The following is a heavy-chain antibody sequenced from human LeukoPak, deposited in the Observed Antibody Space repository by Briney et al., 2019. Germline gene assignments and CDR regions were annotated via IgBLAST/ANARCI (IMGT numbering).Heavy chain of an antibody. V-gene: IGHV1-24*01. CDR2: FDPEDGET. J-gene: IGHJ4*02. CDR3: ATAGIAAAGTRKPLDY. D-gene: IGHD6-13*01. CDR1: GYTLTELS. Sequence: ASVKVSCKVSGYTLTELSMHWVRQAPGKGIEWMGGFDPEDGETIYAKKFQGRVTMTEDTSTDTAYMELSSLRSEDTAVYYCATAGIAAAGTRKPLDYWGQGTLVIVSS.